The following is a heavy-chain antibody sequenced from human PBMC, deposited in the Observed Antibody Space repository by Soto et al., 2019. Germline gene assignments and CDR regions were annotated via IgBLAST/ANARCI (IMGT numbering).Heavy chain of an antibody. D-gene: IGHD4-17*01. CDR2: ISGSGDRT. V-gene: IGHV3-23*01. J-gene: IGHJ3*02. Sequence: EVQLLESGGGLVQPGGSLRLSCVASVGSGFTFTDYAMAWVRQAPEKGLEWVSCISGSGDRTYYAHSVKGRFTISRHNSKNTLFLQMNSLRAEDTAIYYFGGDYGGLECFDIWGQGTMVTVSS. CDR3: GGDYGGLECFDI. CDR1: VGSGFTFTDYA.